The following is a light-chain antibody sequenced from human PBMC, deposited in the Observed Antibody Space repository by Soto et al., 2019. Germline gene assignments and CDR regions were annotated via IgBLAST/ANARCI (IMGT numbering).Light chain of an antibody. CDR2: DAS. J-gene: IGKJ5*01. CDR3: QQYNSSSIT. Sequence: DIQITQSPSSLSASVGDRVTITCRASQSISSWLAWYQQKPGKAPKILIYDASSLESGVPSRFRGSGSGTEFTLTISRLQPDDFATYYCQQYNSSSITFGQGTRLEIK. CDR1: QSISSW. V-gene: IGKV1-5*01.